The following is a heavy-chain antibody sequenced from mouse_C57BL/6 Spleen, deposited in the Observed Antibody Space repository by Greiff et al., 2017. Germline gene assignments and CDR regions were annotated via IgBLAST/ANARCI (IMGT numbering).Heavy chain of an antibody. J-gene: IGHJ1*03. V-gene: IGHV7-1*01. CDR3: ARDARYYGPYWYFDV. CDR2: SRNKANDYTT. D-gene: IGHD1-1*01. CDR1: GFTFSDFY. Sequence: EVKVVESGGGLVQSGRSLRLSCATSGFTFSDFYMEWVRQAPGKGLEWIAASRNKANDYTTEYSASVKGRFIVSRDTSQSILYLQMNALRAEDTAIYYCARDARYYGPYWYFDVWGTGTTVTVSS.